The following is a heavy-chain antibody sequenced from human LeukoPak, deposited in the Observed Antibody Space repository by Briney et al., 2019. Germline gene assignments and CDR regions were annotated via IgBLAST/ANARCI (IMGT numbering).Heavy chain of an antibody. J-gene: IGHJ5*02. CDR2: ISWYSGSI. CDR1: GFTFDEYV. D-gene: IGHD3-10*01. Sequence: GRSLRVSCAASGFTFDEYVMHWVRQAPGKGLEWVSGISWYSGSIGYADSVKGRFTISRDNAKNSLYLQMHSLRAEDTALYYCATDSSPYYGSGRSNWFDPWGQGTLVTVSS. CDR3: ATDSSPYYGSGRSNWFDP. V-gene: IGHV3-9*01.